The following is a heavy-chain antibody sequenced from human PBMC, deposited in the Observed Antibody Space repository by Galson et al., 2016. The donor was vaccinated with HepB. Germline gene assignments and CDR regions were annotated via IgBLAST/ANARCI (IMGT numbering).Heavy chain of an antibody. J-gene: IGHJ4*02. Sequence: TLSLTCTVSGGSITITDYYWSWIRQHPGKGLEWIGYIYYSGTTYYSPSLKSRVTISVDTSKGQFSLRLSSVTAADTAVYYCARARRSGSGWYFDYWGQGALVTVSS. CDR1: GGSITITDYY. V-gene: IGHV4-31*03. D-gene: IGHD3-10*01. CDR3: ARARRSGSGWYFDY. CDR2: IYYSGTT.